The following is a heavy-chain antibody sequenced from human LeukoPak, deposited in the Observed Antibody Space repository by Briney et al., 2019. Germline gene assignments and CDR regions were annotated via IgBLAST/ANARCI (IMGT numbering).Heavy chain of an antibody. D-gene: IGHD3-3*02. J-gene: IGHJ4*02. CDR2: ITPKSGDT. CDR3: ARVRLADERAWAY. CDR1: GYTFIDFY. V-gene: IGHV1-2*02. Sequence: ASVKVSCKASGYTFIDFYIHWVRQAPGQGLEYVGWITPKSGDTYSPQRFQGRVTMTRDASISTAYMELSSLRSDDTAVYFCARVRLADERAWAYWGQGTLVAVSS.